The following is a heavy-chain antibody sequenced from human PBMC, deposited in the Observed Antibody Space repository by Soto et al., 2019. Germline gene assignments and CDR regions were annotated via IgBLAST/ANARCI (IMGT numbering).Heavy chain of an antibody. CDR3: ARDLVPGIAAAETFDY. CDR2: ISYDGSNK. CDR1: GFTFSSYA. V-gene: IGHV3-30-3*01. D-gene: IGHD6-13*01. J-gene: IGHJ4*02. Sequence: PGGSLRLSCAASGFTFSSYAMHWVRQAPGKGLEWVAVISYDGSNKYYADSVKGRFTISRDNSKNTLYLQMNSLRAEDTAVYYCARDLVPGIAAAETFDYWGQGTLVTVSS.